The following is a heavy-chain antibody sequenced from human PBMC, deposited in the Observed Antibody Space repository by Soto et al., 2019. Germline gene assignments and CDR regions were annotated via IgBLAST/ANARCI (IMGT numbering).Heavy chain of an antibody. CDR2: ISASGSDT. Sequence: GGSLRLSCAASGFTFNRQDMCWVRQAPGKGLEWLSGISASGSDTQYADSVKGRFAISRDNSKSTLYLQMNSLRAEDTAVYYCAKDAPRGSGWYYFDHWGQGTLVTVSS. D-gene: IGHD6-19*01. CDR1: GFTFNRQD. J-gene: IGHJ4*02. CDR3: AKDAPRGSGWYYFDH. V-gene: IGHV3-23*01.